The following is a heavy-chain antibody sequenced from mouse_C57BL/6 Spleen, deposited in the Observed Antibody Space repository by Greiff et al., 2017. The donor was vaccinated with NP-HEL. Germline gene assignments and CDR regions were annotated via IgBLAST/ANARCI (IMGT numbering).Heavy chain of an antibody. CDR3: ARPSDYDAMDY. V-gene: IGHV5-17*01. CDR1: GFTFSDYG. Sequence: QLVESGGGLVKPGGSLKLSCAASGFTFSDYGMHWVRQAPEKGLEWVAYISSGSSTIYYADTVKGRFTISRDNAKNTLFLQMTSLRSEDTAMYYCARPSDYDAMDYWGQGTSVTVSS. CDR2: ISSGSSTI. J-gene: IGHJ4*01.